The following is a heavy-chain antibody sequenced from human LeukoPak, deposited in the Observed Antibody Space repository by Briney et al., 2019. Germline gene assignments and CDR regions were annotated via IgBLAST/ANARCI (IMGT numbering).Heavy chain of an antibody. Sequence: GGSLRLSCAASGSTFNYAWMSWVRQVPGKGLEWVGQTVSEIDGGTTDYAAPVKGRFTISRDDSKSTLYLQMNSLKIEDTAVYYCTTDEDWNYARKDVWGQGATVIVSS. CDR1: GSTFNYAW. D-gene: IGHD1-7*01. CDR2: TVSEIDGGTT. CDR3: TTDEDWNYARKDV. J-gene: IGHJ6*02. V-gene: IGHV3-15*04.